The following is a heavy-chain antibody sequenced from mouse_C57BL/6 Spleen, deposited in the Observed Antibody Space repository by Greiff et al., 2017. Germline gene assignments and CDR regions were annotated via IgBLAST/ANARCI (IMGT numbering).Heavy chain of an antibody. J-gene: IGHJ1*03. D-gene: IGHD1-1*01. V-gene: IGHV1-15*01. CDR1: GYTFTDYE. Sequence: QVQLQQSGAELVRPGASVTLSCKASGYTFTDYEMHWVKQTPVHGLEWIGAIDPETGGTAYNQKFKGKAILTADKSSSTAYMERRSRTSEDSAVYYSTRGGYGSSYRYFDVWGTGTTVTVSS. CDR3: TRGGYGSSYRYFDV. CDR2: IDPETGGT.